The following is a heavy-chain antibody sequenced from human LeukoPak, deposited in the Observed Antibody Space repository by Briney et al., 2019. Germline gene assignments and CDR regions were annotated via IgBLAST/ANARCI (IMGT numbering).Heavy chain of an antibody. CDR3: ARGSRGDGAAFDI. CDR2: INHSGST. CDR1: GGSFSGYY. V-gene: IGHV4-34*01. Sequence: SETLSLTCAVYGGSFSGYYWGWIRQPPGKGLEWIGEINHSGSTNYNPSLKSRATISLDTSKNQFSLKLISVTAADTAVYYCARGSRGDGAAFDIWGQGTMVTVSS. D-gene: IGHD7-27*01. J-gene: IGHJ3*02.